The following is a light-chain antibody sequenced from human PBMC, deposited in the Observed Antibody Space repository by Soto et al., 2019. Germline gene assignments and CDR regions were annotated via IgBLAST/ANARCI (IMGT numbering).Light chain of an antibody. Sequence: DIQMTQSPSSLSASLGDRVTITCRASQTISTYLNWYQQRPGKAPKLLIYDASRLQNAVPSRFSGSGSGTDFTLTISSLEPEDFAVYYCQQRTDWPPVYTFGQGTKLEIK. CDR1: QTISTY. J-gene: IGKJ2*01. V-gene: IGKV1-39*01. CDR3: QQRTDWPPVYT. CDR2: DAS.